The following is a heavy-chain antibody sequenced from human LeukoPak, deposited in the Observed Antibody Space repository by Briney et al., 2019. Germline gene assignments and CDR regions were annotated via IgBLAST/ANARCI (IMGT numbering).Heavy chain of an antibody. CDR3: AKVMSSGYDAFDI. J-gene: IGHJ3*02. Sequence: PGRSLRLSCAASGFTFDNYGMHWVRQAPGKGLEWVSGISWNGGSIGYADSVKGRLTISRDNAKNYLYLQMHSLRAEDTALYYCAKVMSSGYDAFDIWGQGTMVTVSS. V-gene: IGHV3-9*01. D-gene: IGHD5-12*01. CDR1: GFTFDNYG. CDR2: ISWNGGSI.